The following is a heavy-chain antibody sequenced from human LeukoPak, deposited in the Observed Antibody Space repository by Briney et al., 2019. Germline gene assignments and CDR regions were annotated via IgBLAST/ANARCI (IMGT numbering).Heavy chain of an antibody. J-gene: IGHJ6*02. CDR2: VSGYNGNT. D-gene: IGHD2-15*01. CDR3: AREWRHCSGGNCNTPSGGMDV. CDR1: GYSFTSNG. V-gene: IGHV1-18*01. Sequence: ASVKVSCKASGYSFTSNGISWVRQAPGQGLEWMGWVSGYNGNTNYVQKFQGGVTMSTDTSTTTAYMELRSLRSDDTAVYYCAREWRHCSGGNCNTPSGGMDVWGQGTTVTVSS.